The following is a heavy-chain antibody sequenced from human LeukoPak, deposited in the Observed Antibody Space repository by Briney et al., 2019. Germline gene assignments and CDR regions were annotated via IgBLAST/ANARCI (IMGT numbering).Heavy chain of an antibody. V-gene: IGHV1-46*01. CDR2: INPSGGST. CDR1: GYTFTSYY. D-gene: IGHD5-12*01. Sequence: GASVKVSCNASGYTFTSYYMHWVRHAPGPGLEWMGIINPSGGSTSYAQKFQGRVTMTRDMSTSTIYMELSSLRSEDTAVYYCARDRGGYSGYVFDYWGQGTLVTVSS. CDR3: ARDRGGYSGYVFDY. J-gene: IGHJ4*02.